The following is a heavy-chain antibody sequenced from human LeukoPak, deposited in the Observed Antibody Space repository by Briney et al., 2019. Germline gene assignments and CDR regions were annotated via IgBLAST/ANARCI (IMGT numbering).Heavy chain of an antibody. J-gene: IGHJ6*03. CDR1: GYTFTNHD. D-gene: IGHD6-6*01. CDR2: MNPNNVNT. CDR3: ARGLRGRGSSGYYYYYMDV. Sequence: ASVKVSCKASGYTFTNHDIIWVRQGTGQGLEWRGWMNPNNVNTGYAQKFQGRVTTTRNTSIRTSYMELSSLTSEATAVYFCARGLRGRGSSGYYYYYMDVWGKGTTVTVSS. V-gene: IGHV1-8*01.